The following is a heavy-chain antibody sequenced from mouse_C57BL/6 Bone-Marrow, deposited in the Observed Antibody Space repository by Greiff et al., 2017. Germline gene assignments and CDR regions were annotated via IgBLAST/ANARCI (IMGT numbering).Heavy chain of an antibody. Sequence: QVQLQQPGAELVKPGASVKLSCKASGYTFTSYWMHWVKQRPGQGLEWIGMIHPNSGSTNYNEKFKSKATLTVDKSSSTAYMQLSSLTSEDSAVYYCARGRTTVVATPSGFAYWGQGTLVTVSA. CDR2: IHPNSGST. CDR1: GYTFTSYW. D-gene: IGHD1-1*01. J-gene: IGHJ3*01. V-gene: IGHV1-64*01. CDR3: ARGRTTVVATPSGFAY.